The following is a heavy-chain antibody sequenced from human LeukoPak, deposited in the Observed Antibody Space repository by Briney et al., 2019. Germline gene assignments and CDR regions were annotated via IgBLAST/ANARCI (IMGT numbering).Heavy chain of an antibody. Sequence: GGSLRLSCAASGFTFSNAWMSWVRQAPGKGLEWVSYISSSSLTIYYADSVKGRFTISRDNAKNSLYLQMNSLRDEDTAVYYCARANYGSGSYRALDYWGQGTLVTVSS. CDR1: GFTFSNAW. J-gene: IGHJ4*02. V-gene: IGHV3-48*02. D-gene: IGHD3-10*01. CDR3: ARANYGSGSYRALDY. CDR2: ISSSSLTI.